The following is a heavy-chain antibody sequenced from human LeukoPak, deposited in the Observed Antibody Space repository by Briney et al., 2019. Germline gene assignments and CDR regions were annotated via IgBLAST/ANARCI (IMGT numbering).Heavy chain of an antibody. CDR1: GFTFSSYS. CDR3: ARGSGSYGGLDY. J-gene: IGHJ4*02. Sequence: GGSLRLSCAASGFTFSSYSMNWVRQAPGKGLEWVSSISSSSSYIYYADSVKGRFTISRDNAKNSLYLQMNSLRAEDTAVYYCARGSGSYGGLDYWGQGTLFTVSS. D-gene: IGHD1-26*01. V-gene: IGHV3-21*01. CDR2: ISSSSSYI.